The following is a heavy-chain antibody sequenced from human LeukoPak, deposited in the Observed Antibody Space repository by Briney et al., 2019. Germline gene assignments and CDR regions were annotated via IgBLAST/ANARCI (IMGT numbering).Heavy chain of an antibody. J-gene: IGHJ6*02. CDR3: AREPVDWYYYYYGMDV. CDR1: GYTFTGYY. CDR2: INPNSGGT. Sequence: ASVKVSCKASGYTFTGYYMHWVRQAPGQGLEWMGRINPNSGGTNYAQKFQGRVTMTRDTSISTAYMELSRLRSDDTAAYYCAREPVDWYYYYYGMDVWGQGTTVTVPS. V-gene: IGHV1-2*06. D-gene: IGHD3/OR15-3a*01.